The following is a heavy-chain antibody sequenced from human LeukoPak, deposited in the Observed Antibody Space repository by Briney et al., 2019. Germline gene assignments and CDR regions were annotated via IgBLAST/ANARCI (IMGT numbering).Heavy chain of an antibody. CDR3: ARRRPGSSPYDY. D-gene: IGHD3-10*01. Sequence: SETLSLTCAVYGGSFSGYYWSWIRQPPGKGLEWIGEINHSGSTNYNPSLKSRVTISVDTSKNQFSLKLSSVTAADTAVYYCARRRPGSSPYDYWGQGTLVTVSS. CDR1: GGSFSGYY. CDR2: INHSGST. J-gene: IGHJ4*02. V-gene: IGHV4-34*01.